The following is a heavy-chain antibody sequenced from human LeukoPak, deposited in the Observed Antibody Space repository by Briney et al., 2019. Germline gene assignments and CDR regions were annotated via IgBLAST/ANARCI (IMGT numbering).Heavy chain of an antibody. CDR1: GYTFTSHG. V-gene: IGHV1-18*01. CDR2: ISAYNGNT. D-gene: IGHD3-9*01. Sequence: ASVKVSCEASGYTFTSHGMSWVRQAPGQGLGWMGWISAYNGNTNYAQKLQGRVTMTTDTSTSTAYMELRSLRSDDTAVYYCVLHDILTGYYAYFDYWGQGTLVTVSS. J-gene: IGHJ4*02. CDR3: VLHDILTGYYAYFDY.